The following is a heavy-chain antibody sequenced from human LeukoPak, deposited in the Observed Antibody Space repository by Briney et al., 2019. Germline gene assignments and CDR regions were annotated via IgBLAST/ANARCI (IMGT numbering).Heavy chain of an antibody. J-gene: IGHJ4*02. CDR3: ASSPYCSGGSCSESFDY. V-gene: IGHV4-39*07. CDR1: GGSISSSSYY. Sequence: PSETLSLTCTVSGGSISSSSYYWGWIRQPPGKGLEWIGSIYYSGSTYYNPSLKSRVTISVDTSKNQFSLKLSSVTAADTAVYYCASSPYCSGGSCSESFDYWGQGTLVTVSS. D-gene: IGHD2-15*01. CDR2: IYYSGST.